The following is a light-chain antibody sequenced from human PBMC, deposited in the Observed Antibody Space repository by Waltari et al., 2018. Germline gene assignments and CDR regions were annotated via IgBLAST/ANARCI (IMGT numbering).Light chain of an antibody. V-gene: IGLV3-25*03. CDR1: ALVKQL. CDR3: HSADIRCFYRGI. J-gene: IGLJ2*01. Sequence: SFELTQPPSVSVSPGATARITCSGAALVKQLAYRYLQRPGPGPVLVIYKDSERPSGLPERFAGSSTCTTLTLIIRWIQAEGEADYYCHSADIRCFYRGIFGGGTKLTVL. CDR2: KDS.